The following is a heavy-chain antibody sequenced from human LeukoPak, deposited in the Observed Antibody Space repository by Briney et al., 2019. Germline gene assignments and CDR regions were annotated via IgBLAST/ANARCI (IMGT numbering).Heavy chain of an antibody. D-gene: IGHD3-22*01. CDR1: GFTFSSYA. CDR2: ISGSGGST. J-gene: IGHJ5*02. CDR3: ARDLYYDSSGYSYP. V-gene: IGHV3-23*01. Sequence: GGSLRLSCAASGFTFSSYAMSWVRQAPGKGLEWVSAISGSGGSTYYADSVKGRFTISRDNPKSTLYLQMNSLRAEDTAVYYCARDLYYDSSGYSYPWGQGTLVTVSS.